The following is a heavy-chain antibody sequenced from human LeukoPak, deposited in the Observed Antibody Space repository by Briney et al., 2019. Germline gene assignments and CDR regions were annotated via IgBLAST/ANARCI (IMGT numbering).Heavy chain of an antibody. CDR3: ARHEYLVVSLTPCYFDY. D-gene: IGHD3-22*01. CDR1: GGSISSSSYY. J-gene: IGHJ4*02. Sequence: SETLSLTCTVSGGSISSSSYYWGWIRQPPGKGLEWIGSIYYSGSTYYNPSLKSRVTISVDTSKNQFSLKLSSVTAADTAVYYCARHEYLVVSLTPCYFDYWGQGTLVTVSS. V-gene: IGHV4-39*01. CDR2: IYYSGST.